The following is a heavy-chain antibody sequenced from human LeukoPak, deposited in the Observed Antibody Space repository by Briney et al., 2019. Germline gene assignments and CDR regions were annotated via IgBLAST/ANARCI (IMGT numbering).Heavy chain of an antibody. Sequence: PGGSLRLSCAASGFTFSDAWMSWVRQTPVKGLEWVGRIKSKTDGGTTDYAAPVKGRFTISRDDSENTLHLQMNSLKSEDTAVYYCTTGVHTGSRRYFDLWGRGNLVTVSS. CDR3: TTGVHTGSRRYFDL. D-gene: IGHD3-10*01. CDR2: IKSKTDGGTT. V-gene: IGHV3-15*01. J-gene: IGHJ2*01. CDR1: GFTFSDAW.